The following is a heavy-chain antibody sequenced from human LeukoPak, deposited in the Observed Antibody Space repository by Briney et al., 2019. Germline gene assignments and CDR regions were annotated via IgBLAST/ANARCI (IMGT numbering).Heavy chain of an antibody. J-gene: IGHJ4*02. CDR3: ARDRDYSGSGSPYS. Sequence: GESLRLSCAASGFIMSNNYMSWVRQAPGKGPEWVSVIYDGGITYYTDSVKGRFTISRDDSTNTLHLQMNSLRVDDMAVYYCARDRDYSGSGSPYSWGQGTLVNVS. V-gene: IGHV3-66*01. CDR1: GFIMSNNY. D-gene: IGHD3-10*01. CDR2: IYDGGIT.